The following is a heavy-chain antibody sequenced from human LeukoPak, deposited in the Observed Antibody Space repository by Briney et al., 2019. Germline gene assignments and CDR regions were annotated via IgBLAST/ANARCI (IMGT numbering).Heavy chain of an antibody. Sequence: PGGSLRLSCAASGFTFSDYYMSWIRQAPGKGLEWVSYISSSGSTIYYADSVKGRFTISRDNAKNSLYLQMNSLRAEDTAVYYCASSYYGSGSYYPRPIDYWGQGTLVTVSS. CDR3: ASSYYGSGSYYPRPIDY. D-gene: IGHD3-10*01. CDR1: GFTFSDYY. CDR2: ISSSGSTI. J-gene: IGHJ4*02. V-gene: IGHV3-11*01.